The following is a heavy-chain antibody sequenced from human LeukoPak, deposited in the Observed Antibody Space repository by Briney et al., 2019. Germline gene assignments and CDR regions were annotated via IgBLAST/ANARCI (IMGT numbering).Heavy chain of an antibody. V-gene: IGHV3-21*04. J-gene: IGHJ4*02. CDR2: ISSSSSYI. D-gene: IGHD5-24*01. CDR1: GFTFSSYS. Sequence: GGSLRLSCAASGFTFSSYSMNWVRQAPGKGLEWVSSISSSSSYIYYADSVKGRFTISRDNAKNSLYLQMSSLRSEDTAVYYCARMGDGYNPHYWGQGTLVTVSS. CDR3: ARMGDGYNPHY.